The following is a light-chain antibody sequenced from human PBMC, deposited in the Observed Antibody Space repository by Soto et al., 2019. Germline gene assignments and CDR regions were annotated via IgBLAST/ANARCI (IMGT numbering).Light chain of an antibody. CDR2: KAS. J-gene: IGKJ1*01. Sequence: DIQMSQSPSTLSASVGDRVTITCTASQITSSLLAWYQQKPGKAPKVLIYKASSLESGVPSRFSGSGSGTEFTLTISSLQPDDSATYYCQQYRSYSRTFGQGTKVDIK. CDR3: QQYRSYSRT. V-gene: IGKV1-5*03. CDR1: QITSSL.